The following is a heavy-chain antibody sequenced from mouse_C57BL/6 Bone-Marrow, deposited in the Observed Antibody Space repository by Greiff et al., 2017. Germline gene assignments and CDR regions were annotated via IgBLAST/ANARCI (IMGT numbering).Heavy chain of an antibody. Sequence: EVKLMESGGDLVKPGGSLKLSCAASGFTFSSYGMSWVRHTPDKRLEWVATISSGGSYTYSPYSVSGRFPISRATAKNPLFLQMRSLDSEDTAKYYGAGRRANWDLYYAMDYWGKGTSVTVSS. D-gene: IGHD4-1*01. CDR2: ISSGGSYT. J-gene: IGHJ4*01. V-gene: IGHV5-6*02. CDR3: AGRRANWDLYYAMDY. CDR1: GFTFSSYG.